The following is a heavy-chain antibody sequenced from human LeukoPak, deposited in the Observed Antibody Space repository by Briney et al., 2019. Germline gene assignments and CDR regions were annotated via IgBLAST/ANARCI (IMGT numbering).Heavy chain of an antibody. D-gene: IGHD6-19*01. V-gene: IGHV3-11*04. Sequence: KPSETLSLTCTVSGGSISSGSYYWSWVRQAPGKGLEWVSAISGSGGSTYYADSVKGRFTISRDNAKNSLFLQMNSLRAEDTAVYYCARDRFSSAWYHQGPPDYWGQGTLVTVSS. CDR3: ARDRFSSAWYHQGPPDY. J-gene: IGHJ4*02. CDR1: GGSISSGSYY. CDR2: ISGSGGST.